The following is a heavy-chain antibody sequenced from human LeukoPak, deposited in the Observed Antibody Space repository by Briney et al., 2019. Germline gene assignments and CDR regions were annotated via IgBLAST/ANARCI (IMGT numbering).Heavy chain of an antibody. Sequence: GGSLRLSCAGSRFTFTDYYMNWIRQAPGKGLEWVSYISSDGSAIYYADSVKGRFTVSRDNAKNSPYLQMNSLRVEDTAVYYCGISRAPPFDCWGLGTLVTVSS. V-gene: IGHV3-11*01. J-gene: IGHJ4*02. CDR2: ISSDGSAI. CDR3: GISRAPPFDC. D-gene: IGHD6-13*01. CDR1: RFTFTDYY.